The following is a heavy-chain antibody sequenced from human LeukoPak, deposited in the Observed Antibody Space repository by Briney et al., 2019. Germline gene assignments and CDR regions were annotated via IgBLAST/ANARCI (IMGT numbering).Heavy chain of an antibody. CDR3: STNTYFGVIVMSRQDYYYMDV. Sequence: GGSLRLSCAASGFTFSSYEMNWVRQAPGKGLEWVSYISSSSSTIYYADSVKGRFTISRDNAKNSLYLQMNSLKTDDTAVYFCSTNTYFGVIVMSRQDYYYMDVWGKGTTVTVSS. D-gene: IGHD3-16*02. CDR2: ISSSSSTI. J-gene: IGHJ6*03. V-gene: IGHV3-48*01. CDR1: GFTFSSYE.